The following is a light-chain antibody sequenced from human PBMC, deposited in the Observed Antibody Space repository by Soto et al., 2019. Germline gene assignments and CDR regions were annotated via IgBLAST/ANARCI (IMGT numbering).Light chain of an antibody. J-gene: IGLJ3*02. Sequence: QSALTQPASVSGSPGQSITISCTGTSSDIGGYNYVSWYQQHPGKAPKLMIYAVSNRPLGVSSRFSGSKSGNAASLTISGLQAEDEADYYCSSYTGSSTVFGGGTKLTVL. V-gene: IGLV2-14*01. CDR1: SSDIGGYNY. CDR2: AVS. CDR3: SSYTGSSTV.